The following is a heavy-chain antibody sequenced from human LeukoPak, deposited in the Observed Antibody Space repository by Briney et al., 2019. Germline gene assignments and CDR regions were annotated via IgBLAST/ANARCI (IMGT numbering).Heavy chain of an antibody. CDR3: ARDSKVNYDWDDAFDI. Sequence: PGGSLILSCAASGFAFSSYWMHWVRHAAGKGLVWVSRINSDGSSTSYADSAKGRFTISRDNAKNTLYLQMNSLRAEDTAVYYCARDSKVNYDWDDAFDIWGQGTMVTVSS. J-gene: IGHJ3*02. D-gene: IGHD5-12*01. V-gene: IGHV3-74*01. CDR2: INSDGSST. CDR1: GFAFSSYW.